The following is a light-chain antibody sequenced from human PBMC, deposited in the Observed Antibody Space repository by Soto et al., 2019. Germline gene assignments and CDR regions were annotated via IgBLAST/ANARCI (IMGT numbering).Light chain of an antibody. V-gene: IGLV1-51*02. Sequence: QSVLTQPPSVSAAPGQKVTISCSGSSSNIGNNYVSWYQQLPGTAPKLLIYENNKRPSGIPDRFSGSKSGTSATLGITGLQAGGEGDYYCGTLDSILSAHVGFGGGTKLTVL. J-gene: IGLJ2*01. CDR2: ENN. CDR3: GTLDSILSAHVG. CDR1: SSNIGNNY.